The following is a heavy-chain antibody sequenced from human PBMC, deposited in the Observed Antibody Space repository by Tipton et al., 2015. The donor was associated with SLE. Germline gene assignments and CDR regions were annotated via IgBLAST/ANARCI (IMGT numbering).Heavy chain of an antibody. CDR3: ARDDGRGVFES. D-gene: IGHD2-8*01. V-gene: IGHV3-48*03. CDR2: ISSSGSTI. CDR1: GFTFSSFE. Sequence: SLRLSCAASGFTFSSFEMNWVRQAPGKGLEWVSYISSSGSTIYYADSVKGRFIVSRDNAKNSLHLQLNKVRAEDTALYYCARDDGRGVFESWGQGTLVTVSS. J-gene: IGHJ4*02.